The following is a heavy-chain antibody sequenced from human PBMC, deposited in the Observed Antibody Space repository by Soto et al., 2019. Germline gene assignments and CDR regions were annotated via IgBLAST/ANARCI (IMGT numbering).Heavy chain of an antibody. CDR3: ARNGDCSSSRCNVGWFDP. D-gene: IGHD2-2*01. CDR1: GGSISGYY. Sequence: PSETLSLTCTVSGGSISGYYWSWIRQPPGKGLEWIGYIYYSGSTNYNPSLKSRVTISVDTSKNQFSLRLSSVTAADTAVYYCARNGDCSSSRCNVGWFDPWGRGTLVTVSS. CDR2: IYYSGST. J-gene: IGHJ5*02. V-gene: IGHV4-59*12.